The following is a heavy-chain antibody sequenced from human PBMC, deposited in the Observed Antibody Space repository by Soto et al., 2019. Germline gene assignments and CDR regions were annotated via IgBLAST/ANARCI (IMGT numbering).Heavy chain of an antibody. Sequence: QVRLQESGPGLVKPSETLSLTCTVPGGSVRDYHWSWIRQSPGKGLEWIGYVYDSGTVTTSYNPSVKSRVTISVDPSKNEVSLKMTSVTAADTAVYYCARRWQQLSWFDVWGQGTLVTVSS. J-gene: IGHJ5*02. CDR3: ARRWQQLSWFDV. V-gene: IGHV4-59*02. CDR1: GGSVRDYH. CDR2: VYDSGTVTT. D-gene: IGHD1-1*01.